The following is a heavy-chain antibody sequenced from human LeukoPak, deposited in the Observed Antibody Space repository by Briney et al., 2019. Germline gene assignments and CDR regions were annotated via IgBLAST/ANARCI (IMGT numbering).Heavy chain of an antibody. V-gene: IGHV3-30-3*01. CDR3: ARGSYHLLSS. CDR2: ISYDGSNE. D-gene: IGHD2-2*01. J-gene: IGHJ5*02. Sequence: PGGSLRLSCAASGFTFSNSAMHWVRQAPGMGLEWLAVISYDGSNEYYADSVKGRFTISRDNSKNTLYLQVKSLRPEDTAVYSCARGSYHLLSSWGQGTLVTVST. CDR1: GFTFSNSA.